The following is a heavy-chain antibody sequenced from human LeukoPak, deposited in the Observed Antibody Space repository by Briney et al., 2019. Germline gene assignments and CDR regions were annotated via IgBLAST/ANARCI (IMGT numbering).Heavy chain of an antibody. CDR1: DFTVTNAW. CDR2: IKSKNDGGTI. CDR3: FGSGSYYGFDY. J-gene: IGHJ4*02. V-gene: IGHV3-15*07. Sequence: GGSLRLSCAASDFTVTNAWMHWVRQAPGKGLEWVGRIKSKNDGGTIDYAAPVKGRFIISRDDSKTTLYLQMNSLKTEDTAVYYCFGSGSYYGFDYWGQGTLVTVSS. D-gene: IGHD3-10*01.